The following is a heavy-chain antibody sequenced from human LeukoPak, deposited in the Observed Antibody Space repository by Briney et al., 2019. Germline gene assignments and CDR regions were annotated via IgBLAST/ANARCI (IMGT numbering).Heavy chain of an antibody. V-gene: IGHV3-21*04. J-gene: IGHJ4*02. CDR3: ARAAPYCTNGVCYVDY. D-gene: IGHD2-8*01. Sequence: SGRTYIFYADSVKGRFTISRDNAKNSLYLQMNSLRAEDTAVYYCARAAPYCTNGVCYVDYWGQGTLVTVSS. CDR2: SGRTYI.